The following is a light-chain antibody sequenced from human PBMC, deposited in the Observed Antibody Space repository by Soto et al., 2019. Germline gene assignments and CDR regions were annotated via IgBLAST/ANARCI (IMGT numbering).Light chain of an antibody. CDR2: DVS. Sequence: QAVVTQPASVSGSPGQSITISCTGTSSDVGGYNYVSWYQQHPGKAPKLMISDVSNRPSGVSNRFSGSKSGNTASLTISGLQAEDEADYYCSSYTSTSTRDVFGTGTKLTVL. J-gene: IGLJ1*01. V-gene: IGLV2-14*01. CDR1: SSDVGGYNY. CDR3: SSYTSTSTRDV.